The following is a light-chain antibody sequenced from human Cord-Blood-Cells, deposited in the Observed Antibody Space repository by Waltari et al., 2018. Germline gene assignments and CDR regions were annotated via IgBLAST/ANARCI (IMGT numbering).Light chain of an antibody. CDR2: EVS. CDR3: SSYTSSSTYV. J-gene: IGLJ1*01. CDR1: SSDVGSYNR. V-gene: IGLV2-18*02. Sequence: QSALTQPPSVSGSPGQSVTISCTGTSSDVGSYNRVSWYQQPPGTAPKLMIYEVSKRPSGVPARFSGSKSGNTSSLTISGLQAEDEADYYCSSYTSSSTYVFGTGTKVTVL.